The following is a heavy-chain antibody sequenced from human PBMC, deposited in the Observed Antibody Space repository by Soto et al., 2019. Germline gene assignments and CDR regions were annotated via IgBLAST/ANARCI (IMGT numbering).Heavy chain of an antibody. Sequence: EVQLVESGGGLVQPGGSLRLSCEASGFTISSYWMSWVRQAPGKGLEWVANIKQDGSEKYYVDSVRGRLTISRDNTKNSLYLQMNSLRVEDTAVFYCAREVFIREMDYYYGMDVWGQGTTVTVSS. D-gene: IGHD3-3*01. J-gene: IGHJ6*02. CDR1: GFTISSYW. CDR3: AREVFIREMDYYYGMDV. CDR2: IKQDGSEK. V-gene: IGHV3-7*01.